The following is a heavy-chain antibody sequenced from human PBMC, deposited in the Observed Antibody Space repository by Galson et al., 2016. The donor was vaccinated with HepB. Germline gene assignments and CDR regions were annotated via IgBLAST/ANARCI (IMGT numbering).Heavy chain of an antibody. J-gene: IGHJ4*02. CDR2: FYSRGSP. V-gene: IGHV4-39*01. CDR3: VGADKFSYTHASGM. Sequence: SETLSLTCTVSGGSISSSSYYWGWLRQSPGKGLEWIGTFYSRGSPFYNPSLRSRVTISVDTSKSQFSLTLRSVTAADTAVYYCVGADKFSYTHASGMWGQGTPVTVSS. D-gene: IGHD3-10*01. CDR1: GGSISSSSYY.